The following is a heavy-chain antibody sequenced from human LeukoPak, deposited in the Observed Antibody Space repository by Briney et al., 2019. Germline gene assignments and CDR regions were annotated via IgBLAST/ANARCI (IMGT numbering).Heavy chain of an antibody. CDR3: ASRAITVPMRDY. J-gene: IGHJ4*02. Sequence: PSQTLSLTCTVSGGSITDSTYYWSWIRQPAGKGLEWIGRFYSSGSTNYNPSLKSRVSISADTSNNQFSLRLSPEAAADTAVYYCASRAITVPMRDYWGQGTLVTVSS. V-gene: IGHV4-61*02. CDR1: GGSITDSTYY. CDR2: FYSSGST. D-gene: IGHD5-12*01.